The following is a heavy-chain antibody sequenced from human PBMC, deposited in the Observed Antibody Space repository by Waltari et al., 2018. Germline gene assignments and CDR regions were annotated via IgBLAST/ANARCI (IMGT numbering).Heavy chain of an antibody. CDR2: IGDHI. CDR3: VTVRGGV. CDR1: GFFVNSDF. V-gene: IGHV3-53*02. Sequence: EVQVVESGGGLIQPGGSLRLSCAVSGFFVNSDFMSWVRRAQGKGLEWVSIIGDHIQDADSVRGRFTISRDIAKNTVHLQMDRLRVEDTALYYCVTVRGGVWGQGTAVIVS. D-gene: IGHD3-10*01. J-gene: IGHJ6*02.